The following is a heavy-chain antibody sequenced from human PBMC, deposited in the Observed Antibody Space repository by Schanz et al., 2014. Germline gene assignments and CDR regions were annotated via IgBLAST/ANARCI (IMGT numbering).Heavy chain of an antibody. V-gene: IGHV1-69*09. J-gene: IGHJ4*02. CDR3: ARDQSPYTNSSDVRYFDY. D-gene: IGHD6-6*01. CDR1: RSTFSSYT. Sequence: VQLVQSGAEVKRPGASVRVSCKASRSTFSSYTISWVRQARGQGLEWVGRFIPILDVGNYAQQFQGRVTFTADKSTSTAYMELSSLRSDDTAVYYCARDQSPYTNSSDVRYFDYWVQGSLVTVSS. CDR2: FIPILDVG.